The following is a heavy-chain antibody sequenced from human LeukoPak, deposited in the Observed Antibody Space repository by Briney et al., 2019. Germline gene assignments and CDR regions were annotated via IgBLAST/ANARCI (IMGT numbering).Heavy chain of an antibody. CDR3: AKDRPNYYGSNGHYYRRDGDY. CDR1: GFTFSDYW. Sequence: PGGSLRLSCAASGFTFSDYWMIWVRQAPGKGLQWVSSITSSGDGTYYADSVKGRFTISRDNSENMLYLQMNSLRVEDTAVYFCAKDRPNYYGSNGHYYRRDGDYWGQGTLVTVSS. V-gene: IGHV3-23*01. D-gene: IGHD3-22*01. CDR2: ITSSGDGT. J-gene: IGHJ4*02.